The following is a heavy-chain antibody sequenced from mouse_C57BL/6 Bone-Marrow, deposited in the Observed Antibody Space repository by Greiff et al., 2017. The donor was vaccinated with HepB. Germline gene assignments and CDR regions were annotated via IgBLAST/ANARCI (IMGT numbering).Heavy chain of an antibody. J-gene: IGHJ4*01. V-gene: IGHV3-6*01. CDR2: ISYDGSN. D-gene: IGHD1-1*01. Sequence: EVQLQESGPGLVKPSQSLSLTCSVTGYSITSGYYWNWIRQFPGNKLEWMGYISYDGSNNYNPSLKNRISITRDTSKNQFFLKLNSVTTEDTATYYCASEGDITTVGYYAMDYWGQGTSVTVSS. CDR3: ASEGDITTVGYYAMDY. CDR1: GYSITSGYY.